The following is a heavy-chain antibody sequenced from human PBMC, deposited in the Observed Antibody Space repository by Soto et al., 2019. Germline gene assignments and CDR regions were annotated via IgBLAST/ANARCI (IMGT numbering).Heavy chain of an antibody. CDR2: ISSSGSTI. V-gene: IGHV3-48*03. J-gene: IGHJ6*02. Sequence: GGSLRLSCAASGFTFSKYEMNWVRQAPGKGLEWVSYISSSGSTIYYADSVKGRFTISRDNAKNSLYLQMNSLRAEDTAVYYCARQLDYYYGMDVWGQGTTVTVSS. D-gene: IGHD1-1*01. CDR1: GFTFSKYE. CDR3: ARQLDYYYGMDV.